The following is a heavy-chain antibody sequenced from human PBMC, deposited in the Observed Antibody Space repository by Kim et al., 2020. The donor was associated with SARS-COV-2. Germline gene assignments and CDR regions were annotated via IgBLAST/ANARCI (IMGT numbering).Heavy chain of an antibody. V-gene: IGHV3-11*06. CDR2: ISSSSSYT. CDR1: GFTFSDYY. D-gene: IGHD3-3*01. J-gene: IGHJ6*02. Sequence: GGSLRLSCAASGFTFSDYYMSWIRQAPGKGLEWVSYISSSSSYTNYADSVKGRFTISRDNAKNSLYLQMNSLRAEDTAVYYCASYDFWDISMDVWGQGTTVTVSS. CDR3: ASYDFWDISMDV.